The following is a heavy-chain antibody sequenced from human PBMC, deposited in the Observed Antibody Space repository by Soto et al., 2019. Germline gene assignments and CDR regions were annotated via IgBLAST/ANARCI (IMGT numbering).Heavy chain of an antibody. D-gene: IGHD3-9*01. Sequence: EVQLVESGGGLVKPGGSLRLSCAASGFTFSSYSMNWVRQAPGKGLEWVSSISSSSSYIYYADSVKGRFTISRDNAKNSLYLQMNSLRAEDTAVYYCARANEDDILTGPSGDYYGMDVWGQGTTVTVSS. CDR2: ISSSSSYI. J-gene: IGHJ6*02. CDR1: GFTFSSYS. CDR3: ARANEDDILTGPSGDYYGMDV. V-gene: IGHV3-21*01.